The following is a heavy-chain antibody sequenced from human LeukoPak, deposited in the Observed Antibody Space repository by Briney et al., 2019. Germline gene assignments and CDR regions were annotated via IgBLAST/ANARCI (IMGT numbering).Heavy chain of an antibody. Sequence: ASVKLSCKASGYPFTTYYIHWVRQAPGQGLEWMGEINPSGGVTSHAPKFQGRISMTRNTSTSTVYMELSSLRSEDTAIYYCARDFRHITVVNSILHGEGAFDLWGQGTLVSVSS. V-gene: IGHV1-46*01. CDR2: INPSGGVT. D-gene: IGHD2-15*01. CDR3: ARDFRHITVVNSILHGEGAFDL. CDR1: GYPFTTYY. J-gene: IGHJ3*01.